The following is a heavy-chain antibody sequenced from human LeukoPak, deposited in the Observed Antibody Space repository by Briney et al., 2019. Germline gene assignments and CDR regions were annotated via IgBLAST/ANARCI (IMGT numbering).Heavy chain of an antibody. J-gene: IGHJ5*01. D-gene: IGHD3-3*01. CDR3: TRDGSGWSDS. Sequence: PAGSLRLTCVVSGFSIDSYWLSWIRQAPGQGPEWVANINQDGSEKYYVDSVKGRFSISRDNAKTSLYLQMNTLRAEDTAVYFCTRDGSGWSDSWGQGTLVTVSS. CDR1: GFSIDSYW. CDR2: INQDGSEK. V-gene: IGHV3-7*01.